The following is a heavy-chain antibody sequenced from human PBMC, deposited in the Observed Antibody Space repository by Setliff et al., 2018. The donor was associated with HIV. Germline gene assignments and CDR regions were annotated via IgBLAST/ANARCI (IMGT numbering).Heavy chain of an antibody. J-gene: IGHJ2*01. V-gene: IGHV1-18*01. Sequence: KVSCKASGYSFTTYGISWVRQAPGQGLEWVGWISVYNGQTLYAQKVQDRITVTMDIPKDTAYMELRGLTPDDTAVYYCARGHHFYWYFDLWGPGTLVTVSS. CDR3: ARGHHFYWYFDL. CDR2: ISVYNGQT. CDR1: GYSFTTYG.